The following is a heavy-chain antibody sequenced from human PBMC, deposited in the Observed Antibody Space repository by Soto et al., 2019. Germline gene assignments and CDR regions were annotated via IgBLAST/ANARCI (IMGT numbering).Heavy chain of an antibody. V-gene: IGHV1-18*04. D-gene: IGHD2-2*01. CDR1: GYTFTSYG. CDR3: ARDIVVVPAASSGGYYYYGMDV. Sequence: GASVKVSCKASGYTFTSYGISWLRQAPGQGLEWMGWISAYNGNTNYAQKLQGRVTMTTNTSTSTAYMELRSLRSDDTAVYYCARDIVVVPAASSGGYYYYGMDVWGQGTTVTVSS. CDR2: ISAYNGNT. J-gene: IGHJ6*02.